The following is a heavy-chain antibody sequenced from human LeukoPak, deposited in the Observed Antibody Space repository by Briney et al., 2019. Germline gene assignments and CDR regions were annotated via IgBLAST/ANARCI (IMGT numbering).Heavy chain of an antibody. CDR2: IYYSGST. D-gene: IGHD4-17*01. CDR1: GGSISSYN. CDR3: ARGPSDYGDYEFDY. Sequence: PSETLSLTCTVSGGSISSYNWSWIRQPPGKGLEWIGYIYYSGSTNYNPSLKSRVTISVDTSKNQFSLKLSSVTAADTAVYYCARGPSDYGDYEFDYWGQGTLVTVSS. V-gene: IGHV4-59*01. J-gene: IGHJ4*02.